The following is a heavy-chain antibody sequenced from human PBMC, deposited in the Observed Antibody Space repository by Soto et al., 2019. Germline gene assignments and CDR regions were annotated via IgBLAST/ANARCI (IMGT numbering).Heavy chain of an antibody. CDR1: GGSISSYY. D-gene: IGHD7-27*01. CDR2: IYYSGST. V-gene: IGHV4-59*08. J-gene: IGHJ6*02. Sequence: SETLSLTCTVSGGSISSYYWSWIRQPPGKGLEWIGYIYYSGSTNYNPSLKSRVTISVDTSKNQFSLKLSSVTAADTAMYYCARHILLGISPREYYAMDVWGQGTAVNVSS. CDR3: ARHILLGISPREYYAMDV.